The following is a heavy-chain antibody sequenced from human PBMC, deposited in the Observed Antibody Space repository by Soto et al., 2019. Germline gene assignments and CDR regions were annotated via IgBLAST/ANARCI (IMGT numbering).Heavy chain of an antibody. Sequence: QDQLVQSGAEVKKPGASVTVSCKASGYSFTNDGVTWVRQAPGQGREWMGWISAFNGNTHYAQNLQGRVTMTTDASTSTASMELGSLRSDDTAVYYCARDRGVAPPVAGNTHSYYYMDVWGKGTTVTVSS. J-gene: IGHJ6*03. CDR2: ISAFNGNT. CDR3: ARDRGVAPPVAGNTHSYYYMDV. CDR1: GYSFTNDG. D-gene: IGHD6-19*01. V-gene: IGHV1-18*01.